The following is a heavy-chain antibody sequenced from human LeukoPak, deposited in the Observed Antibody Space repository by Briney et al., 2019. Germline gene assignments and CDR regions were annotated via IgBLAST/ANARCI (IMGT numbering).Heavy chain of an antibody. V-gene: IGHV4-39*01. CDR3: ARSIDLDYGDYGTWFDP. J-gene: IGHJ5*02. CDR1: GGSVSSSSYY. Sequence: SETLSLTCIVSGGSVSSSSYYWGWIRQPPGKGLEWIGSIYYSGSTYYSPSLKSRVTISVDTSKNQFSLKLSSVTAADTAVYYCARSIDLDYGDYGTWFDPWGQGTLVTVSS. D-gene: IGHD4-17*01. CDR2: IYYSGST.